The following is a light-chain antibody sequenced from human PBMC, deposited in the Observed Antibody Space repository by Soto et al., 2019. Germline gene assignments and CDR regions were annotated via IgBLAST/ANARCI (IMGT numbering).Light chain of an antibody. Sequence: SYELTQPPSVSVAPGQTARITCGGNNIGSKSVHWYQQKPGQAPVLVLYDNRDRPSGIPEGFSGSNSGNTATLTVSRAEAGDEADYFCQVWDRSSDHWVFGGGTKLTVL. CDR2: DNR. CDR1: NIGSKS. CDR3: QVWDRSSDHWV. J-gene: IGLJ3*02. V-gene: IGLV3-21*02.